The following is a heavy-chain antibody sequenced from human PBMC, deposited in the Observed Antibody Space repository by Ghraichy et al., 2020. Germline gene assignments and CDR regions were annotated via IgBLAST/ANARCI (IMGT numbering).Heavy chain of an antibody. J-gene: IGHJ5*02. CDR1: GGSISSYY. CDR3: ARETAVVAATTLYNWFDP. V-gene: IGHV4-59*01. CDR2: IYYSGST. D-gene: IGHD2-15*01. Sequence: ETLSLTCTVSGGSISSYYWSWIRQPPGKGLEWIGYIYYSGSTNYNPSLKSRVTISVDTSKNQFSLKLSSVTAADTAVYYCARETAVVAATTLYNWFDPWGQGTLVTVSS.